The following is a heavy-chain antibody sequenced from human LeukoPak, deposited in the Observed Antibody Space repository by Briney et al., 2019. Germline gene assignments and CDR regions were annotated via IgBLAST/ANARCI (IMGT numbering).Heavy chain of an antibody. V-gene: IGHV3-21*01. D-gene: IGHD1-26*01. CDR2: ISSSSSYI. CDR1: GFTFSSYG. J-gene: IGHJ4*02. CDR3: ARENLGSGSYFDY. Sequence: PGRSLRLSCAASGFTFSSYGMHWVRQAPGKGLEWVSSISSSSSYIYYADSVKGRFTISRDNAKNSLYLQMNSLRAEDTAVYYCARENLGSGSYFDYWGQGTLVTVSS.